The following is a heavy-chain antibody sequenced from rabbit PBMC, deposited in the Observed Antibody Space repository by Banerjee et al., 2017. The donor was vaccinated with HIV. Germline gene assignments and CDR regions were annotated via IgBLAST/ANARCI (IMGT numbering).Heavy chain of an antibody. J-gene: IGHJ3*01. V-gene: IGHV1S47*01. CDR3: ARDFTL. CDR2: INTGSGSA. Sequence: LEWIGCINTGSGSAYYASWAKGRFTITRSTSLNTVTLQMTSLTGADTATYFCARDFTLWGQGTLVTVS.